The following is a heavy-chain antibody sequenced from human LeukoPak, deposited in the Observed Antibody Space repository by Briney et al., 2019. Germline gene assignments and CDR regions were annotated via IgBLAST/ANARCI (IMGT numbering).Heavy chain of an antibody. V-gene: IGHV3-21*01. Sequence: GGSLRLSCAASGFTFSSYSMNWVRQAPGKRLEWVSSISSSSSYIYYADSVKGRFTISRDNAKNSLYLQMNSLRAEDTAVYYCARGPSSGSSSFDYWGQGTLVTVSS. CDR2: ISSSSSYI. D-gene: IGHD6-19*01. J-gene: IGHJ4*02. CDR3: ARGPSSGSSSFDY. CDR1: GFTFSSYS.